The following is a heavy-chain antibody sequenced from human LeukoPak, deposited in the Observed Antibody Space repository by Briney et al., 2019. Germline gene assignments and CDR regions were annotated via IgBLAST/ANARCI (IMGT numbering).Heavy chain of an antibody. J-gene: IGHJ4*02. Sequence: SETLSLTCAVHDGPFSGYYWSWIRQPPGKGLEWIGEISQRGSPNYNPSLKSRVTISINTSKKQFSVELSSVTAADTAVYYCAALSGSNWNYVSFDYWGQGTLVTVSS. CDR2: ISQRGSP. D-gene: IGHD1-7*01. V-gene: IGHV4-34*01. CDR3: AALSGSNWNYVSFDY. CDR1: DGPFSGYY.